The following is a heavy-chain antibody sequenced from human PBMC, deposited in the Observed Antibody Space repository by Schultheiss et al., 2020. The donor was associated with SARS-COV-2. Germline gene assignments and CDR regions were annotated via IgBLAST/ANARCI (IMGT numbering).Heavy chain of an antibody. CDR2: VWYDGSNK. V-gene: IGHV3-33*07. D-gene: IGHD3-22*01. CDR3: ARDYYDNWGFFDY. CDR1: GFTFSNYG. J-gene: IGHJ4*01. Sequence: GESLKISCAASGFTFSNYGMYWVRQSPGKGLEWVAVVWYDGSNKYYADSVKGRFTISRDNSKNTLFLQLDSLRAEDTAVYYCARDYYDNWGFFDYWGHGTLVTVSS.